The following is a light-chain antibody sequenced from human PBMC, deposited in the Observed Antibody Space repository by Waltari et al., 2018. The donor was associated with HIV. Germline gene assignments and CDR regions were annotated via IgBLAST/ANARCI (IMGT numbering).Light chain of an antibody. CDR1: SSHIGAGFD. CDR2: GDY. CDR3: QSYDSGLRGWV. Sequence: QSVLTQSPSVSGAPGQRVTISCTGTSSHIGAGFDVHCYQHHPGTAPKLLLLGDYHRPSGVPDRFSGSMSGTSASLAITWLQADDEAYYYCQSYDSGLRGWVFGGGTKLTVL. J-gene: IGLJ3*02. V-gene: IGLV1-40*01.